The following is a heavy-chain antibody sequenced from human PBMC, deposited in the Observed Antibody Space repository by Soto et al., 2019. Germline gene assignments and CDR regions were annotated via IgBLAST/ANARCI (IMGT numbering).Heavy chain of an antibody. D-gene: IGHD3-10*01. V-gene: IGHV4-59*01. CDR1: GGSISSYY. CDR2: IYYSGST. J-gene: IGHJ3*02. Sequence: QVQLQESGPGLVKPSETLSLTCTVSGGSISSYYWSWIRQPPGKGLEWIGYIYYSGSTNYNPPLKSRVPIAVDTPKNQLSLKLSSVTAADTAVYYCARVWGGAFDIWGQGTMVTVSS. CDR3: ARVWGGAFDI.